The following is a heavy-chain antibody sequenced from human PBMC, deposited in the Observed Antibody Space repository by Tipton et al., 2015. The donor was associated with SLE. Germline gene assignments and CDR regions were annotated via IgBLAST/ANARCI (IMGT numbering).Heavy chain of an antibody. Sequence: TLSLTCAVYGGPFSGYYWSWIRQPPGKGLEWIGEINHSGSTNYNPSLKSRVTISVDTSKNQFSLKLSSVTAADTAVYYCATSGVTPFDYWGQGTLVTVSS. CDR1: GGPFSGYY. J-gene: IGHJ4*02. CDR2: INHSGST. V-gene: IGHV4-34*01. D-gene: IGHD3-10*01. CDR3: ATSGVTPFDY.